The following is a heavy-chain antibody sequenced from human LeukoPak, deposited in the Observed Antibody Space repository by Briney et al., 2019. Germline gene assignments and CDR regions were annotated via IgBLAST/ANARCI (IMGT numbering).Heavy chain of an antibody. J-gene: IGHJ3*02. CDR3: ARYDDSSGYYEGTAFDI. CDR2: ISSSGSTI. CDR1: GFTFSDYY. D-gene: IGHD3-22*01. V-gene: IGHV3-11*01. Sequence: GGSLRLSCAASGFTFSDYYMSWIRQAPGKGLEWVSYISSSGSTIYYADSVRGRFTISRDNAKNSLYLQMNSLRAEDTAVYYCARYDDSSGYYEGTAFDIWGQGTMVTVSS.